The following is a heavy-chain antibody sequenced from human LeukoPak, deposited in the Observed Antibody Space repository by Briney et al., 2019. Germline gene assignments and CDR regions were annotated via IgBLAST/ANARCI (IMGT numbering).Heavy chain of an antibody. D-gene: IGHD3-22*01. CDR2: IIPILGIA. J-gene: IGHJ3*02. CDR3: ATDSRGLDYYDSSGPDAFDI. V-gene: IGHV1-69*04. CDR1: GGTFSSYA. Sequence: GASVKVSCKASGGTFSSYAISWVRQAPGQGLEWMGRIIPILGIANYAQKFQGRVTITADKSTSTAYMELSSLRSEDTAVYYCATDSRGLDYYDSSGPDAFDIWGQGTMVTVSS.